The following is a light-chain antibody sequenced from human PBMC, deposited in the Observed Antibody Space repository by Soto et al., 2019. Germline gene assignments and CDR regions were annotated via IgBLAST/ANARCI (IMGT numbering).Light chain of an antibody. CDR3: QQYNSYST. V-gene: IGKV1-5*01. Sequence: EITQKNSTLSASVGDRVTITCRASQSISSWLAWYQQKPGKAPKLLIYDASSLESGVPSRFSDSGSGTEFTLTISSLQPDDFATYYCQQYNSYSTFGQGTKVDIK. CDR1: QSISSW. CDR2: DAS. J-gene: IGKJ1*01.